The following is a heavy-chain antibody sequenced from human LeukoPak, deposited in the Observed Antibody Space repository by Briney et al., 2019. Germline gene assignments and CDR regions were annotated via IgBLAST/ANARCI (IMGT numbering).Heavy chain of an antibody. D-gene: IGHD1-26*01. J-gene: IGHJ3*02. V-gene: IGHV3-30*01. CDR2: ISYDGSNK. CDR1: GLTFSSYA. Sequence: PGRSLRLSCAASGLTFSSYAMHWVHQAPGKGLEWVAVISYDGSNKYYADSVKGRFTISGDKSKNTLYLQMNSLRPEDTAFYYCARGPGPIAGAKNPFDIWGQGTMVAVSS. CDR3: ARGPGPIAGAKNPFDI.